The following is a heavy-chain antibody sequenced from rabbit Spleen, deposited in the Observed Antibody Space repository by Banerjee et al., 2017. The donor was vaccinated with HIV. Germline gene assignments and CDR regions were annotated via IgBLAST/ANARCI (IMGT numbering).Heavy chain of an antibody. CDR1: GVSFSSEPY. J-gene: IGHJ6*01. D-gene: IGHD8-1*01. Sequence: QSLEESGGDLVKPGASLTLTCTASGVSFSSEPYMGWVRQAPGKGLEWNACIEGGGSAFTYFASWAKGRFTISKTSSTTVTLQMTSLTAADTATYFFARDSGSSFSSYGMDLWGPGTLVTVS. CDR2: IEGGGSAFT. V-gene: IGHV1S40*01. CDR3: ARDSGSSFSSYGMDL.